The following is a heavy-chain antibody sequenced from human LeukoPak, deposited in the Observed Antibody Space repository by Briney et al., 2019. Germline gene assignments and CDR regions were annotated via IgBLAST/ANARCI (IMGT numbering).Heavy chain of an antibody. CDR2: INHSGST. CDR3: ALMVRGTTPGTDY. Sequence: SETLSLTCAVYGGSFSGYYWSWLRQPPGKGLEWIGEINHSGSTNYNPSLKSRVTISVDTSKNQFSLKLSSVTAADTAVYYCALMVRGTTPGTDYWGQGTLVTVPS. J-gene: IGHJ4*02. D-gene: IGHD3-10*01. CDR1: GGSFSGYY. V-gene: IGHV4-34*01.